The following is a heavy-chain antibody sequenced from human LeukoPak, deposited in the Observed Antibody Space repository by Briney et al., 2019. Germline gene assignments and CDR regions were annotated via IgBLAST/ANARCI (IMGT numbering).Heavy chain of an antibody. CDR1: GGTFNSYA. J-gene: IGHJ4*02. CDR2: IIPIFGTA. CDR3: ARFGSSSRHFDY. D-gene: IGHD6-13*01. Sequence: VASVKVSCKASGGTFNSYAISWVRQAPGQGLEWMGGIIPIFGTANYAQKFQGRVTITADESTSTAYMELSSLRSKDTAVYYCARFGSSSRHFDYWGQGTLVTVSS. V-gene: IGHV1-69*01.